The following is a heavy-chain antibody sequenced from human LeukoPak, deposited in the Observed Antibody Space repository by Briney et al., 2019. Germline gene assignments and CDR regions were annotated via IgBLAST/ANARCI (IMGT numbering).Heavy chain of an antibody. CDR2: ISGSGGST. V-gene: IGHV3-23*01. Sequence: GRSLRLSCAASGFTFSSYAMSWVRQAPGKGLEWVSAISGSGGSTYYADSVKGRFTISRDNSKNTLYLQMNSLRAEDTAVYYCAKGLERSYDTFDIWGQGTMVTVSS. CDR3: AKGLERSYDTFDI. CDR1: GFTFSSYA. D-gene: IGHD1-26*01. J-gene: IGHJ3*02.